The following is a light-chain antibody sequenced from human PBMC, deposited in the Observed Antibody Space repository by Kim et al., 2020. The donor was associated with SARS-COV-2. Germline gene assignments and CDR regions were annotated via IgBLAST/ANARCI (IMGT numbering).Light chain of an antibody. CDR2: GKN. Sequence: GQTVSITCQGDSLRSFYASWYQQKPGQAPVLVIYGKNNRPSGIPDRFSGSSSGNTASLTITGAQAEDEADYYCNSRDSSGNHPWVFGGGTQLTVL. CDR3: NSRDSSGNHPWV. V-gene: IGLV3-19*01. J-gene: IGLJ3*02. CDR1: SLRSFY.